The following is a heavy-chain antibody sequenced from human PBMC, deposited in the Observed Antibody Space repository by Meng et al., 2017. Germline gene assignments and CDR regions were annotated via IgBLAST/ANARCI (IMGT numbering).Heavy chain of an antibody. D-gene: IGHD6-13*01. CDR1: GFTFSSYA. CDR2: ISYDGSNK. V-gene: IGHV3-30*04. J-gene: IGHJ5*02. Sequence: GGSLRLSCAASGFTFSSYAMHWVHQAPGKGLEWVAVISYDGSNKYYADSVKGRFTISRDNSKNTLYLQMNSLRAEDTAVYYCAREGANLHSSSWYLGWFDPWGQGTLVTVSS. CDR3: AREGANLHSSSWYLGWFDP.